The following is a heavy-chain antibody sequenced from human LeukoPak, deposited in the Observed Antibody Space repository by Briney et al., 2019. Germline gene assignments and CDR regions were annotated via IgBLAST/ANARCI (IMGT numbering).Heavy chain of an antibody. Sequence: GGSLRLSCAASGFTFSSYSMNWVRQAPGKGLEWVSSISSSSSYIYYADPVKGRFTISRDNAKNSLYLQMDSLRAEDTAVYYCAREHEGAAYYYYGMDVWGQGTTVTVSS. J-gene: IGHJ6*02. V-gene: IGHV3-21*01. CDR3: AREHEGAAYYYYGMDV. CDR1: GFTFSSYS. CDR2: ISSSSSYI. D-gene: IGHD6-13*01.